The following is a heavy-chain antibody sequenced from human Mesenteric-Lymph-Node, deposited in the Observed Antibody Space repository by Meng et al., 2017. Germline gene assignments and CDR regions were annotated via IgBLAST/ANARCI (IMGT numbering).Heavy chain of an antibody. J-gene: IGHJ3*02. V-gene: IGHV1-69*05. D-gene: IGHD3-22*01. Sequence: SVKVSCKASGYTFTSYYMHWVRQAPGQGLEWMGGIIPIFGTANYAQKFQGRVTITTDESTSTAYMELSSLRSEDTAVYYCAMSSREMIVHDAFDIWGQGTMVTVSS. CDR3: AMSSREMIVHDAFDI. CDR1: GYTFTSYY. CDR2: IIPIFGTA.